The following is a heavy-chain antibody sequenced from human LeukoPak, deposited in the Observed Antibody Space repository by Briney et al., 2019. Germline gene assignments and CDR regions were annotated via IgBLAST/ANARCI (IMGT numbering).Heavy chain of an antibody. D-gene: IGHD2-15*01. V-gene: IGHV3-73*01. CDR3: TRLVGYCSGGSCYPWFWFDP. CDR2: IRSKANSYAT. J-gene: IGHJ5*02. CDR1: GFTFSGSS. Sequence: PGRSLRLSCAAAGFTFSGSSMHWVRQASGKGLEWVGRIRSKANSYATAYAASVKGRFTISRDDSKNTAYLQMNSLKTEDTAVYYCTRLVGYCSGGSCYPWFWFDPWGQGTLVTVSS.